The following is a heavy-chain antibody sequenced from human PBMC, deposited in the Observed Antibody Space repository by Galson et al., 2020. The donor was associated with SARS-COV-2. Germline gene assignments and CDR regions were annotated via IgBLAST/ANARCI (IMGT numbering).Heavy chain of an antibody. CDR2: IYYSGST. Sequence: SETLSLTCTVSGGSISSHYWSWIRQPPGKGLEWIGYIYYSGSTNYNPSLKSQVTISVDTSKNQFSLKLSSVTAADTAVYYCARGPEMATISALDYWGQGTLVTVSS. CDR3: ARGPEMATISALDY. CDR1: GGSISSHY. J-gene: IGHJ4*02. V-gene: IGHV4-59*11. D-gene: IGHD5-12*01.